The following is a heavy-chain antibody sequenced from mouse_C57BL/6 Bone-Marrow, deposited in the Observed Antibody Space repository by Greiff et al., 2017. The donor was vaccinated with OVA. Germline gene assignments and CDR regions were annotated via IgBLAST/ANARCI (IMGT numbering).Heavy chain of an antibody. CDR2: ISYSGST. V-gene: IGHV3-8*01. D-gene: IGHD1-1*01. J-gene: IGHJ1*03. Sequence: VQLKESGPGLAKPSQTLSLTCSVTGYSITSDYWNWIRKFPGNKLEYMGYISYSGSTYYNPSLKSRISITRDTSKNQYYLQLNSVTTEDTATYYCARYKATVVVGDWYFDVWGTGTTVTVSS. CDR1: GYSITSDY. CDR3: ARYKATVVVGDWYFDV.